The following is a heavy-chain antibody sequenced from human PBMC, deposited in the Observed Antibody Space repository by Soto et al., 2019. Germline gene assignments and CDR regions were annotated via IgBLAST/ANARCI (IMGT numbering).Heavy chain of an antibody. J-gene: IGHJ3*02. D-gene: IGHD1-1*01. CDR1: GYIFTSYG. CDR3: ARDSGTNTHDAFDI. CDR2: ISAYNGNT. Sequence: ASVKVSCKASGYIFTSYGISWVRQAPGQGLEWMGWISAYNGNTNYAQKLQGRVTMTTDTSTSTAYMELRSLRSDDTAVYYCARDSGTNTHDAFDIWGQGTMVTVSS. V-gene: IGHV1-18*01.